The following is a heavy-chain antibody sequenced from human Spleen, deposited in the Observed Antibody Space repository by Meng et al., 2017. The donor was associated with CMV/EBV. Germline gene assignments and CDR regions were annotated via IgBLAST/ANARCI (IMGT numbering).Heavy chain of an antibody. CDR3: ARGSETSMVSWFDP. V-gene: IGHV1-46*01. Sequence: KASGYTFTSYYIHWVRQAPGQGLEWMGIIIPSGGATSYAQKFQGRVTMTRDTSTGTVYMELSSLRSEDTAVYYCARGSETSMVSWFDPWGQGTLVTVSS. D-gene: IGHD5-18*01. CDR2: IIPSGGAT. J-gene: IGHJ5*02. CDR1: GYTFTSYY.